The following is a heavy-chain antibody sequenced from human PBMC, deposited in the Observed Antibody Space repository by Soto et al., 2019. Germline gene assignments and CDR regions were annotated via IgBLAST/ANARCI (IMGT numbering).Heavy chain of an antibody. V-gene: IGHV3-66*01. J-gene: IGHJ4*02. Sequence: GGSMRLSCAASGFTVSSNYMSWVRQAPGKGLEWVSVIYSGGSTYYADSVKGRFTISRDSSKNTLYLQMNSLRVEDTAVYYCARDPAIVSAWGQRTLVTGSS. CDR2: IYSGGST. CDR3: ARDPAIVSA. D-gene: IGHD3-16*02. CDR1: GFTVSSNY.